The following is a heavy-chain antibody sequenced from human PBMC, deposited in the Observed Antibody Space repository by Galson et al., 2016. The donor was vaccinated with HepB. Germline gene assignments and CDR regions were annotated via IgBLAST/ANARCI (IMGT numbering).Heavy chain of an antibody. CDR1: GYTFTTHG. J-gene: IGHJ6*02. CDR3: ARAGNGGVTSLMDV. V-gene: IGHV1-18*01. Sequence: SVKVSCKASGYTFTTHGFSWVRQAPGQGLEWMGWISTYSGNTGYAEKFQGRVTMTTDTSTSTAYMELRSLRSDDTAVYYCARAGNGGVTSLMDVWGQGTTVTVSS. CDR2: ISTYSGNT. D-gene: IGHD2-8*02.